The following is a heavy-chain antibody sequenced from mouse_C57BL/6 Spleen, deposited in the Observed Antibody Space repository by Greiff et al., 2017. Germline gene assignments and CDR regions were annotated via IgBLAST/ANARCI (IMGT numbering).Heavy chain of an antibody. CDR3: ARGTWYFDV. D-gene: IGHD3-3*01. CDR1: GYAFTNYL. V-gene: IGHV1-54*01. CDR2: INPGSGGT. Sequence: VQLQQSGAELVRPGTSVKVSCKASGYAFTNYLIEWVKQRPGQGLEWIGVINPGSGGTNYNEKFKGKATLTADKSSSTAYMQLSSLTSEDSAVXFCARGTWYFDVWGTGTTVTVSS. J-gene: IGHJ1*03.